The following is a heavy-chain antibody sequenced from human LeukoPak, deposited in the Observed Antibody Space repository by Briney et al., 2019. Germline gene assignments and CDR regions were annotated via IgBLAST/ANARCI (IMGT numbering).Heavy chain of an antibody. CDR1: GFTFSSYS. CDR3: ARDPSGWYSWFQGDFDY. J-gene: IGHJ4*02. V-gene: IGHV3-21*01. D-gene: IGHD6-19*01. Sequence: GGSLRPSCAASGFTFSSYSMNWVRQAPGKGLEWVSSISSSSSYIYYADSVKGRFTISRDNAKNSLYLQMNSLRAEDTAVYYCARDPSGWYSWFQGDFDYWGQGTLVTVSS. CDR2: ISSSSSYI.